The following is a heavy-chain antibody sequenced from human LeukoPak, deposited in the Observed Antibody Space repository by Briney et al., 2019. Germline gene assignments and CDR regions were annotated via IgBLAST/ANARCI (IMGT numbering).Heavy chain of an antibody. V-gene: IGHV1-2*02. Sequence: GASVKVSCKASGYTFTGYYMHWVRQAPGQGLEWVGWINPNSGGTNYAQKFQGRVTMTRDTSISTAYMELSRLRSDDTAVYYCARATGYSGYDQADYWGQGTLVTVSS. CDR1: GYTFTGYY. CDR3: ARATGYSGYDQADY. CDR2: INPNSGGT. J-gene: IGHJ4*02. D-gene: IGHD5-12*01.